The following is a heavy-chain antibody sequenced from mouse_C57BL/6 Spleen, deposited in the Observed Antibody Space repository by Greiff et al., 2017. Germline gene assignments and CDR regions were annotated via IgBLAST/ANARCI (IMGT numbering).Heavy chain of an antibody. D-gene: IGHD1-1*01. CDR2: IYPRSGNT. V-gene: IGHV1-81*01. Sequence: QVQLQQSGAELARPGASVKLSCKASGYTFTSYGISWVKQRTGQGLEWIGEIYPRSGNTYYNEKFKGKATLTADKSSSTAYMELRSLTSEDSAVYFCAREGITTVGAYWGQGTLVTVSA. CDR1: GYTFTSYG. CDR3: AREGITTVGAY. J-gene: IGHJ3*01.